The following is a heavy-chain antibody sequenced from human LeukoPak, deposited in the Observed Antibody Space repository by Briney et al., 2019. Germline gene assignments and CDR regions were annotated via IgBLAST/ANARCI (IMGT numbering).Heavy chain of an antibody. CDR2: IYYTGST. J-gene: IGHJ2*01. D-gene: IGHD5-24*01. V-gene: IGHV4-59*01. Sequence: PSETLSLTCTVSGGSINKYHWSWIRQPPGKGLEWIGYIYYTGSTSYNPSLKSRVTISVDTSKNQFSLKGSSVTAADTALYYCARDPGDGYSVWYFDLWGRGTLVTVSS. CDR3: ARDPGDGYSVWYFDL. CDR1: GGSINKYH.